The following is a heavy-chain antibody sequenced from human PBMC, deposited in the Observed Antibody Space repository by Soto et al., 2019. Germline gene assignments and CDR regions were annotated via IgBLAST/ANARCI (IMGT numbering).Heavy chain of an antibody. CDR1: GGTFSSYA. D-gene: IGHD3-10*01. V-gene: IGHV1-69*13. CDR2: IIPIFGTA. J-gene: IGHJ6*02. Sequence: VASVKVSCKASGGTFSSYAISWLRQAPGQGLEWMGGIIPIFGTANYAQKFQGRVTITADESTSTAYMELSSLRSEDTAVYYCARRGYYGSGSRMTYYYYGMDVWGQGTTVTVSS. CDR3: ARRGYYGSGSRMTYYYYGMDV.